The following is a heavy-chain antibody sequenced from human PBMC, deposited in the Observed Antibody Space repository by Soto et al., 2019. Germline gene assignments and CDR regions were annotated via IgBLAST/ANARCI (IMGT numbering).Heavy chain of an antibody. CDR2: MYYSGRA. Sequence: QVQLQESGPGLVKPSETLSLICNVSGDSVSSAGKAWTWIRQPPGKGLEWIAYMYYSGRAEYNPSLGGRVTMSIETSKNQFSLRLSSVTPADTAFYYCARDRPRMGADYWGRGTLVTVSS. CDR1: GDSVSSAGKA. V-gene: IGHV4-61*08. CDR3: ARDRPRMGADY. J-gene: IGHJ4*02. D-gene: IGHD3-16*01.